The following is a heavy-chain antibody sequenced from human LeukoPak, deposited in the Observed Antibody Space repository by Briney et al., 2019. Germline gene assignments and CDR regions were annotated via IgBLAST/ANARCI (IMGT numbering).Heavy chain of an antibody. D-gene: IGHD3-3*01. CDR2: IIPIFGTA. V-gene: IGHV1-69*13. J-gene: IGHJ6*03. Sequence: ASVKVSCKAFGGTFSSYAISWVRQAPGQGLEWMGGIIPIFGTANYAQKFQGRVTITADESTSTAYMELSSLRSEDTAVYYCARETITIFGVVISYMDVWGKGTTVTVSS. CDR3: ARETITIFGVVISYMDV. CDR1: GGTFSSYA.